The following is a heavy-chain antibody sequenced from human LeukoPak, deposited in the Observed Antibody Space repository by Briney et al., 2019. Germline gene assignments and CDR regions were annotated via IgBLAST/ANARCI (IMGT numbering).Heavy chain of an antibody. V-gene: IGHV3-30*04. Sequence: PGGSLRLSCAASGFTFSSYAMHWVRQAPGKGLEWVAVISYDGSNKYYADSVKGRFTISRDNSKNTLYLQMNSLRAENTAVYYCARDAGKTYGYYYYYMDVWGKGTTVTVSS. CDR3: ARDAGKTYGYYYYYMDV. CDR2: ISYDGSNK. D-gene: IGHD4-17*01. J-gene: IGHJ6*03. CDR1: GFTFSSYA.